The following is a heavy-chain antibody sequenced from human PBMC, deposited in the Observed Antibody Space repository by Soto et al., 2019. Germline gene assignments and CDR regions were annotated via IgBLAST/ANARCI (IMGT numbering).Heavy chain of an antibody. V-gene: IGHV3-49*04. D-gene: IGHD3-22*01. CDR1: GFNFANYA. CDR3: TRYYYESSGYYVY. CDR2: IRGETNGGTA. Sequence: GGSLNLSCTGSGFNFANYALTWVRQAPGKGLEWVGFIRGETNGGTADYAASLKGRITISRDDSKSIAYLEINSLQTEDTAVYYCTRYYYESSGYYVYWGQGTLVTV. J-gene: IGHJ4*02.